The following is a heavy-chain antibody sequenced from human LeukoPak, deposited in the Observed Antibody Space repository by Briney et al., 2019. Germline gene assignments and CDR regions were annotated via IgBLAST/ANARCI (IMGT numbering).Heavy chain of an antibody. J-gene: IGHJ4*02. CDR3: ASSGSYRFDY. V-gene: IGHV3-53*01. Sequence: GGSLRLSCAASGFIVNSNYMNWVRQAPGKGLEWVSVLYSDDTIYYADSVKGRFTISRDNSKNTLYLQMNNLRAEDTAVYYCASSGSYRFDYWGQGTLVTVSS. CDR2: LYSDDTI. D-gene: IGHD1-26*01. CDR1: GFIVNSNY.